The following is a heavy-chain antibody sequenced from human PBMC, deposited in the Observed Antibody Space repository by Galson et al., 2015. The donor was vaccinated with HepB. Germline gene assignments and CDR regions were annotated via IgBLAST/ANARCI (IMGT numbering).Heavy chain of an antibody. Sequence: SLRLSCAASGFTFSSYAMSWVRQAPGKELEWVSAISGSGGSTYYADSVKGRFTISRDNSKNTLYLQMNSLRAEDTAVYYCAKVGISGYSYGYFYYWGQGTLVTVSS. CDR3: AKVGISGYSYGYFYY. D-gene: IGHD5-18*01. CDR1: GFTFSSYA. CDR2: ISGSGGST. V-gene: IGHV3-23*01. J-gene: IGHJ4*02.